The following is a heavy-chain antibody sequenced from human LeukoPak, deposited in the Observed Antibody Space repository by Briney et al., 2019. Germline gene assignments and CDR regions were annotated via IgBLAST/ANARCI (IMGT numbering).Heavy chain of an antibody. V-gene: IGHV3-53*01. CDR2: IYSGGST. D-gene: IGHD2-21*02. CDR3: ARDRGDYYFDY. J-gene: IGHJ4*02. CDR1: GFTVSSNY. Sequence: GGSLRLSCAASGFTVSSNYMSWVRQAPGKGLEWVSVIYSGGSTYYADSVKGRFTISRDNSKNTLYLQMNSLRAEDTAVYYCARDRGDYYFDYWGQGTLVTVSS.